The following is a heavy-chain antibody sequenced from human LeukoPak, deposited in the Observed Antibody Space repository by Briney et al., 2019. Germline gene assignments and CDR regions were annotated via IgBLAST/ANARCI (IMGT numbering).Heavy chain of an antibody. CDR2: IYHSGTT. V-gene: IGHV4-38-2*02. CDR1: GYSISSGYY. J-gene: IGHJ4*02. Sequence: PSETLSLTCTVSGYSISSGYYWGWIRQPPGKGLEWIGSIYHSGTTYYNPSLKSRVTISLDTSKNQFSLKLTSVTASDSAVYYCVSSGWLYYFHYWGQGTLGTVSS. CDR3: VSSGWLYYFHY. D-gene: IGHD6-19*01.